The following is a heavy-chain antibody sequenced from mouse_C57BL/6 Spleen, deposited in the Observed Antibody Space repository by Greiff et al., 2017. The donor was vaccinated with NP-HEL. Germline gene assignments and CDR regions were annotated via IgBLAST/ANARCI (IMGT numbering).Heavy chain of an antibody. CDR1: GFTFSDYY. D-gene: IGHD2-12*01. CDR2: INYDGSST. J-gene: IGHJ2*01. Sequence: EVKLVESEGGLVQPGSSMKLSCTASGFTFSDYYMAWVRQVPEKGLEWVANINYDGSSTYYLDSLKSRFIISRDNAKNILYLQMSSLKSEDTATYYCARAVLRQRTFDYWGQGTTLTVSS. CDR3: ARAVLRQRTFDY. V-gene: IGHV5-16*01.